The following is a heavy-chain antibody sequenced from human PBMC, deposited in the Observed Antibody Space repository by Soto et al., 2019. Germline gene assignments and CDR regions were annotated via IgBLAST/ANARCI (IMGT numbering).Heavy chain of an antibody. CDR1: GFTFSSYW. D-gene: IGHD1-1*01. CDR2: RNQDGSVI. Sequence: EVQLVESGGGLVQPGESLRLSCAASGFTFSSYWMTWVRQAPGKGLEWVANRNQDGSVIYYVDSVKGRCTISRDNAKNSLFLQMNSLRAEDTAVYYCARDERNDYWGQGTLVTVSS. V-gene: IGHV3-7*01. J-gene: IGHJ4*02. CDR3: ARDERNDY.